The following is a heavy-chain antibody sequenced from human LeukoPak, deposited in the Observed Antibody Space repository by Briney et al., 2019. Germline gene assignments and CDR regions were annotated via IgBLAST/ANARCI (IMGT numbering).Heavy chain of an antibody. CDR3: AGGGYCSSSSFFAPLFDG. CDR1: GASINSYY. Sequence: SETLSLSCTVSGASINSYYWSWIRQPPGKGLEWIGYIHYSGGTNYNASLKSRVAMSLDTSKNQFSLRLRSVTAADTALYFCAGGGYCSSSSFFAPLFDGRGHGTLFTVSS. J-gene: IGHJ4*01. CDR2: IHYSGGT. D-gene: IGHD2-2*01. V-gene: IGHV4-59*01.